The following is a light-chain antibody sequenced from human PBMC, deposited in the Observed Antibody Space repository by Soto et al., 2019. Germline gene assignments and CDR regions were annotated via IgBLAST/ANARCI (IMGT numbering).Light chain of an antibody. CDR3: QQYNTLPYT. J-gene: IGKJ2*01. CDR1: QAISKY. Sequence: DTHLTHSPSSLSASLGDRVTITCQASQAISKYLHWYHQRPGKAPILVIYDASNLEAGAPSRFSGGGSGTSFTLTISSLQPEDIGTYFCQQYNTLPYTFGQG. V-gene: IGKV1-33*01. CDR2: DAS.